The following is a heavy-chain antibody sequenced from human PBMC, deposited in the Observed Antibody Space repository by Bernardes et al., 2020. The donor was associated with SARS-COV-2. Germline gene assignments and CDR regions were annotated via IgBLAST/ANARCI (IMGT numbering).Heavy chain of an antibody. CDR3: ARENPYDFWSGNNWFDP. J-gene: IGHJ5*02. CDR2: ISSSGSTI. D-gene: IGHD3-3*01. V-gene: IGHV3-11*01. Sequence: GGSLRLSCAASGFTFSDYYMSWIRQAPGKGLEWVSYISSSGSTIYYADSVKGRFTISRDNAKNSLYLQMNSLRAEDTAVYYCARENPYDFWSGNNWFDPCRQETLVSVSS. CDR1: GFTFSDYY.